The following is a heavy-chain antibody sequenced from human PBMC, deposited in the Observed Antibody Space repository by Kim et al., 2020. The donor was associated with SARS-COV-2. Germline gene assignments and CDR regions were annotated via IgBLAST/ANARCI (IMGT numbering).Heavy chain of an antibody. CDR2: ISSSSSYT. J-gene: IGHJ6*02. Sequence: GGSLRLSCAASGFTFSDYYMSWIRQAPGKGLEWVSYISSSSSYTNYADSVKGRFTISRDNAKNSLYLQMNSLRAEDTAVYYCARERHSSSWYGHYYYGMDVWGQGTTVTVSS. CDR1: GFTFSDYY. CDR3: ARERHSSSWYGHYYYGMDV. D-gene: IGHD6-13*01. V-gene: IGHV3-11*05.